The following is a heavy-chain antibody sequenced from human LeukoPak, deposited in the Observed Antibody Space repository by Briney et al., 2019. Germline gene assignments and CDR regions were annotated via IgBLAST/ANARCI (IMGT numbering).Heavy chain of an antibody. CDR2: ISAYNGNT. J-gene: IGHJ5*02. CDR1: GYTFTSYG. Sequence: ASVKVSCKASGYTFTSYGISWVRQAPGQGLAWMGWISAYNGNTNYAQKLQGRVTMTTDTSTSTAYMELRSLRSDDTAVYYCARDTRTTGTRGWFDPWGQGTLVTVSS. CDR3: ARDTRTTGTRGWFDP. D-gene: IGHD1-1*01. V-gene: IGHV1-18*01.